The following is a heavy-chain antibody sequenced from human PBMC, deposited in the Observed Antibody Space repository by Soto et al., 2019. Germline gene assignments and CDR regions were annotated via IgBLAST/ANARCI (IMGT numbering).Heavy chain of an antibody. J-gene: IGHJ6*02. CDR1: GYSFTSYW. CDR2: IDPSDSYT. V-gene: IGHV5-10-1*01. D-gene: IGHD5-12*01. Sequence: GESLKISCKGSGYSFTSYWISWVRQMPGKGLEWMGRIDPSDSYTNYSPSFQGHVTISADKSISTAYLQWSSLKASDTAMYYWARLLRGYSGYYYGMDVWGQGTTVTVSS. CDR3: ARLLRGYSGYYYGMDV.